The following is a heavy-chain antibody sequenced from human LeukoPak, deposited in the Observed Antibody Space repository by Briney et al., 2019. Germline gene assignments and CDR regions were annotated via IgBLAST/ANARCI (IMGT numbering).Heavy chain of an antibody. CDR1: GGSMTTSKW. J-gene: IGHJ6*02. CDR3: ARASSDTARYGMDV. Sequence: SGTLSLTCGVSGGSMTTSKWWSWVRQPPEKGLEWIGEIYHSGTTNYNPSLKSRVTISVDKSKSQFSLKMISVTAADTAVYYCARASSDTARYGMDVWGQGTTVTVSS. V-gene: IGHV4-4*02. CDR2: IYHSGTT. D-gene: IGHD4-17*01.